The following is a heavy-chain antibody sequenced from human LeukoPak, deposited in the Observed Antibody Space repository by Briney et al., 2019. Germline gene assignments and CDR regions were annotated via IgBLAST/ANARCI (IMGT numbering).Heavy chain of an antibody. CDR3: ARDLYSGSYYDKNWGDY. CDR1: GFTFSSYS. CDR2: ISSSSSYI. Sequence: PGGSLRLSCAASGFTFSSYSMNWVRQAPGKGLEWVSSISSSSSYIYYADSVKGRFTISRDNAKNSLYLQMNSLRAEDTAVYYCARDLYSGSYYDKNWGDYWGQGTLVTVSS. D-gene: IGHD1-26*01. V-gene: IGHV3-21*01. J-gene: IGHJ4*02.